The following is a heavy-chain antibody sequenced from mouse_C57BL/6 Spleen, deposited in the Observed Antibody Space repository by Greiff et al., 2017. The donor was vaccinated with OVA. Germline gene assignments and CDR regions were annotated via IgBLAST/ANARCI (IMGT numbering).Heavy chain of an antibody. D-gene: IGHD2-2*01. CDR3: ASNYGYDEAWFAY. Sequence: EVHLVESGGGLVKPGGSLKLSCAASGFTFSDYGMHWVRQAPEKGLEWVAYISSGSSTIYYADTVKGRFTISRDNAKNTLFLQMTSLRSEDTAMYYCASNYGYDEAWFAYWGQGTLVTVSA. V-gene: IGHV5-17*01. CDR2: ISSGSSTI. CDR1: GFTFSDYG. J-gene: IGHJ3*01.